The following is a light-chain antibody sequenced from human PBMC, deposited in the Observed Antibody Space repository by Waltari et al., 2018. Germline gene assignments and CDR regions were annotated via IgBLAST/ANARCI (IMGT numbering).Light chain of an antibody. CDR2: DTR. J-gene: IGLJ2*01. CDR3: QSYDSSLGGSL. Sequence: QSVLTQPPSVSGATGQRVTISCPGSSSNIGAPFDVHWYQVLPGTAPKSVIPDTRNRPSGVPDRFSCSGSGNSAAPASTGLQAEGEADYYCQSYDSSLGGSLFGGGTKLTVL. V-gene: IGLV1-40*01. CDR1: SSNIGAPFD.